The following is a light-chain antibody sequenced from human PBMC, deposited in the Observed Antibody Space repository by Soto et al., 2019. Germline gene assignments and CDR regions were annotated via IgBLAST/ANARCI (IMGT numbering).Light chain of an antibody. CDR3: QHRSNWPPYT. Sequence: EIVLTQSPATLSLSPGERATLSCRASQSISNSLAWYQQRPGQAPRLLIYGTSNRATGIPARFSGSGSGTDFTLTISNLEPEDFAVYYCQHRSNWPPYTFGQGTKLEI. CDR1: QSISNS. CDR2: GTS. V-gene: IGKV3-11*01. J-gene: IGKJ2*01.